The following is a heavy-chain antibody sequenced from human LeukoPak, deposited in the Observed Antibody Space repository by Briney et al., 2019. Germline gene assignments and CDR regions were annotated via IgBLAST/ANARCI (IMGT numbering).Heavy chain of an antibody. V-gene: IGHV1-18*01. CDR1: GYTFTSYG. CDR2: ISAYNGNT. D-gene: IGHD3-22*01. J-gene: IGHJ4*02. Sequence: ASVKVSCKASGYTFTSYGISWVRQAPGQGLEWMGWISAYNGNTNYAQKLQGRVTMTTDTSTSTAYMELRSLRSDDTAVYYCARETSTYYYDSSGYWDYWGQGTLVTVSS. CDR3: ARETSTYYYDSSGYWDY.